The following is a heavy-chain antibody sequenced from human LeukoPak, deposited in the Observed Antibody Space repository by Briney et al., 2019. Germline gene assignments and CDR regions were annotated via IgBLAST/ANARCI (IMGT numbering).Heavy chain of an antibody. CDR2: MNPNSGNT. V-gene: IGHV1-8*02. CDR3: TKEDYGSGNYVGNWFDP. J-gene: IGHJ5*02. CDR1: GYTFTSYD. Sequence: ASVKVSCKASGYTFTSYDINWVRQATGQGLEWMGWMNPNSGNTGYAQKFQGRVTLTRNISISTAYMELSSLTSEDTAVYYCTKEDYGSGNYVGNWFDPWGQGTLVTVSS. D-gene: IGHD3-10*01.